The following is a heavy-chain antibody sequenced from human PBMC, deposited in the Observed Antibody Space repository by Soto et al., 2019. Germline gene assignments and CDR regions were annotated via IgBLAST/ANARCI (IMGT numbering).Heavy chain of an antibody. V-gene: IGHV5-10-1*03. D-gene: IGHD3-16*01. J-gene: IGHJ3*01. CDR2: VDPNGTHS. Sequence: EVQLVQSGAEVKKPGESLRISCQASGYTSTNYWIRWVRQVPGKGLERVGRVDPNGTHSNYSPSFHGHTTTSADRSVRTAYLQWSSQKVWDAATSYCARHKIFVCGAGAFDLWGQGTVVTVSS. CDR1: GYTSTNYW. CDR3: ARHKIFVCGAGAFDL.